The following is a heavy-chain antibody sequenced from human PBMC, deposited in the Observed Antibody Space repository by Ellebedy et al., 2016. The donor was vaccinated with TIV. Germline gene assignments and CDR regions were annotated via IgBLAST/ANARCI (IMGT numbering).Heavy chain of an antibody. CDR1: GFTFSSYW. J-gene: IGHJ4*02. V-gene: IGHV3-7*01. CDR3: ARDLRRDGYNGGDY. D-gene: IGHD5-24*01. CDR2: IKQDGSEK. Sequence: GESLKISXAASGFTFSSYWMSWVRQAPGKGLEWVANIKQDGSEKYYVDSVKGRFTISRDNAKNSLYLQMNSLRAEDTAVYYCARDLRRDGYNGGDYWGQGTLVTVSS.